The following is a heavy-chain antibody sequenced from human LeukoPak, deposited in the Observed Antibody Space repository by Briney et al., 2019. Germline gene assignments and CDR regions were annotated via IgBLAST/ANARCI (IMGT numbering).Heavy chain of an antibody. D-gene: IGHD3-10*01. CDR2: INPSGGST. J-gene: IGHJ4*02. CDR1: GYTFTSYY. V-gene: IGHV1-46*01. CDR3: ARDRGEGYYFDY. Sequence: ASVKVSCKASGYTFTSYYMHWVRQAPGQGLEWMGGINPSGGSTSYAQKFQGRLTTTRDTSTSTVYMELSSLRSEDTAVYYCARDRGEGYYFDYWGQGTLVTVSS.